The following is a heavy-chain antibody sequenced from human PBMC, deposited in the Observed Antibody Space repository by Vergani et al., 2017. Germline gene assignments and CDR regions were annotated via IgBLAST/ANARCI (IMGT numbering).Heavy chain of an antibody. CDR2: IRSKNDGGTA. J-gene: IGHJ4*02. CDR3: YTDYHDY. CDR1: GFNFGEYG. V-gene: IGHV3-15*01. Sequence: EVQLVESGGDLVQPGRSLRLSCQTSGFNFGEYGVSWVRQAPGKGLEWIGRIRSKNDGGTADYAAPLKGRFTISRDDSKDSAFLLVNNLKTEDTAVYFCYTDYHDYWGQGTLVTVSS. D-gene: IGHD2-2*02.